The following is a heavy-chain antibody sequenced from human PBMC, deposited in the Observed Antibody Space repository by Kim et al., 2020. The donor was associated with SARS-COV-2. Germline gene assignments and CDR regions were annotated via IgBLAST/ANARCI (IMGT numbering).Heavy chain of an antibody. D-gene: IGHD5-12*01. CDR3: AKDIEEMAKNLDY. Sequence: GGSLRLSCVASGITFDDYTMNWVRQAPGKGLEWVSGISWSSGRVGYTDSVKGRFTISRDNAKNSLYLQMNNLRAEDTALYYCAKDIEEMAKNLDYWGQGT. CDR2: ISWSSGRV. J-gene: IGHJ4*02. CDR1: GITFDDYT. V-gene: IGHV3-9*01.